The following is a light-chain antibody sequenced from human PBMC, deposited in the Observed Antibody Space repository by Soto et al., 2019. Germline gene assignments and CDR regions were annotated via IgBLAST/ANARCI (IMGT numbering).Light chain of an antibody. J-gene: IGKJ4*01. CDR1: QGIRSD. Sequence: AIQMTQSPSSLSASIGDRVTISCRASQGIRSDLSWYQQKPGRAPKLLIYVASTLQSGVPSRFSGSGSGTDFTLTISRLQPEDFATYYCLQDFNFPLTFGGGTKVDI. V-gene: IGKV1-6*01. CDR3: LQDFNFPLT. CDR2: VAS.